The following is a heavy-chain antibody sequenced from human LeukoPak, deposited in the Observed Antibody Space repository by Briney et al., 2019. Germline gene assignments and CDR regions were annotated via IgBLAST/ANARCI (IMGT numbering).Heavy chain of an antibody. CDR1: GYSFADYW. V-gene: IGHV5-51*01. D-gene: IGHD2-15*01. Sequence: GESLKISCKAFGYSFADYWIAWVRLVPGKGLEWMGTIFPGESRATYSPSFQGQVTISADNSISTSYLQWSSLKASDTAMYFCARHGIGGCSGGRCFTSFFYNGLDVWRQGSTVTV. CDR2: IFPGESRA. J-gene: IGHJ6*02. CDR3: ARHGIGGCSGGRCFTSFFYNGLDV.